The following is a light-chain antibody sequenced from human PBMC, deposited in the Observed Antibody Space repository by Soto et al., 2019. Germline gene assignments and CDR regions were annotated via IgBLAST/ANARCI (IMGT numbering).Light chain of an antibody. Sequence: EIVMTQSPLSLPVTPGESASISCRSSHSLLYSNGYNYLDWYLQKPGQSPQLLIYMGSNRASGVPERFSGSGSGTHFTLKISRVEAEDVGIYYCMQGLQDLTFGQGTRLEIK. V-gene: IGKV2-28*01. CDR3: MQGLQDLT. J-gene: IGKJ5*01. CDR2: MGS. CDR1: HSLLYSNGYNY.